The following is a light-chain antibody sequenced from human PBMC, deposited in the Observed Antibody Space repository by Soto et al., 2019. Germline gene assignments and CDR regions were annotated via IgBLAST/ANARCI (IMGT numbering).Light chain of an antibody. CDR2: GAS. CDR3: QQRSNWPPIT. V-gene: IGKV3D-20*02. J-gene: IGKJ5*01. CDR1: QSVSSSY. Sequence: EIVLTHSPGTLSLSPCERATLSPSASQSVSSSYLAWYQQKPGQAPRLLIYGASSRATGIPDRFSGSGSGTDFTLTISRLEPEDFAVYYCQQRSNWPPITFGQGTRLEIK.